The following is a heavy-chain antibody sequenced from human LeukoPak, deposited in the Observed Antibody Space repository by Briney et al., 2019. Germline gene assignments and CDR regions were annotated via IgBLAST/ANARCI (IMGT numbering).Heavy chain of an antibody. J-gene: IGHJ6*02. CDR1: GFTFSIYS. D-gene: IGHD1-14*01. CDR3: ARDRTTMDV. V-gene: IGHV3-21*06. Sequence: GGSLRLSCAASGFTFSIYSMNWVRQAPGKGLEWVPSISSSTSYIYHADSVKGRFTISRDNAKNSLYLQMNSLRAEDTAVYYCARDRTTMDVWGQGTTVTVSS. CDR2: ISSSTSYI.